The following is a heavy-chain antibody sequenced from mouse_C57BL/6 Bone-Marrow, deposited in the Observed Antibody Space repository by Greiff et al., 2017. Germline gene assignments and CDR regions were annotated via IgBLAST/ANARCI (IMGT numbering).Heavy chain of an antibody. V-gene: IGHV1-7*01. Sequence: VQLQQSGAELAKPGASVKLSCKASGYTFTSYWMHWVKQRPGQGLEWIGYINPSSGYTKYNQKFKDKATLTADKSYSTAYMQLSSLTYEDSAVYYCARSGDYWGQGTTLTVSS. CDR3: ARSGDY. CDR2: INPSSGYT. CDR1: GYTFTSYW. D-gene: IGHD3-1*01. J-gene: IGHJ2*01.